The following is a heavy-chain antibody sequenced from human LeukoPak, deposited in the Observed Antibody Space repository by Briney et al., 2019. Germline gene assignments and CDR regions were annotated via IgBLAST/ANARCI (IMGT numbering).Heavy chain of an antibody. J-gene: IGHJ6*02. Sequence: SVKVFCKASGGTFSSYAISWVRQAPGQGLEWMGGIIPIFGTANYAQKFQGRVTITTDESTSTAYMELSSLRSEDTAVYYRARGRGALWFVTHDGMDVWGQGTTVTVSS. CDR2: IIPIFGTA. CDR3: ARGRGALWFVTHDGMDV. V-gene: IGHV1-69*05. CDR1: GGTFSSYA. D-gene: IGHD3-10*01.